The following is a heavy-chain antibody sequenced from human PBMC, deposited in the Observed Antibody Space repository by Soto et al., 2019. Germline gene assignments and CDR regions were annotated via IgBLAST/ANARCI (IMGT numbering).Heavy chain of an antibody. Sequence: EVQLLESGGGLVQPGGSLRLSVEASGFTFSSYAMSWVRQAPGKGLEWVSAIIGGSGGSTYYADSVKGRFTISRDNSKNTLYLQMNSLRADDTALYYCAKGGRLRCIDYWGQGTLVTVSS. V-gene: IGHV3-23*01. J-gene: IGHJ4*02. CDR1: GFTFSSYA. D-gene: IGHD4-17*01. CDR2: IIGGSGGST. CDR3: AKGGRLRCIDY.